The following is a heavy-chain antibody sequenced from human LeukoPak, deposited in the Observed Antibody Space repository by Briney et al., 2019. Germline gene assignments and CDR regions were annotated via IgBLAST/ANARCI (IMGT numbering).Heavy chain of an antibody. Sequence: PGGSLRLSCAASGFTVSSNYMSWVRQAPGKGLEWVSVIYSGGSTYYADSVKGRFTISRDNSKNTLYLQMNSHRAEDTAVYYCASGSGSYRTPYYYMDVWGTGTTVTVSS. V-gene: IGHV3-53*01. CDR3: ASGSGSYRTPYYYMDV. CDR1: GFTVSSNY. D-gene: IGHD3-10*01. J-gene: IGHJ6*03. CDR2: IYSGGST.